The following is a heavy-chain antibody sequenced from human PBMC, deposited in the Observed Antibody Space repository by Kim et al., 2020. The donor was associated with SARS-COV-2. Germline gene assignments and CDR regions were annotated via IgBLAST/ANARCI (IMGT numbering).Heavy chain of an antibody. CDR1: GGALKSGGYY. CDR3: ASRQAAGWLDS. D-gene: IGHD6-13*01. Sequence: SETLSLTCSVSGGALKSGGYYWSWIRQQPGKGLEWVGYIHDTGTSYSNPSLESRVLISMDTSEKRITLKLTSVTAADTAIYFCASRQAAGWLDSWGQGT. CDR2: IHDTGTS. V-gene: IGHV4-31*03. J-gene: IGHJ5*01.